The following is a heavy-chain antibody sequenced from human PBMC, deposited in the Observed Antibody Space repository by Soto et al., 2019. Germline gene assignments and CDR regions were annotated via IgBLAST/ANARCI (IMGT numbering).Heavy chain of an antibody. J-gene: IGHJ4*02. Sequence: PGGSLRLSCAASGFIFSDYSMNWVRQAPGKGLEWVSFISGTSSYIYYADSVKGRFTISRDNAKNSLYLQMSSLRAEDTAVYYCAKDRPHEFGDPSRGQGTLVTVSS. CDR2: ISGTSSYI. CDR3: AKDRPHEFGDPS. V-gene: IGHV3-21*01. D-gene: IGHD2-15*01. CDR1: GFIFSDYS.